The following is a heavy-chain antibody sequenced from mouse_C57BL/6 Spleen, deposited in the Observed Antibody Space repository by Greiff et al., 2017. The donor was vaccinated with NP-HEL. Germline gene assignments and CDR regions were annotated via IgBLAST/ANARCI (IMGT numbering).Heavy chain of an antibody. CDR2: IYPGDGDT. D-gene: IGHD2-3*01. CDR1: GYAFSSSW. V-gene: IGHV1-82*01. J-gene: IGHJ1*03. CDR3: ARLIWLLRSYFEV. Sequence: VQLQQSGPELVKPGASVKISCKASGYAFSSSWMNWVKQRPGKGLEWIGRIYPGDGDTNYNGKFKGKATLTADKSSSTAYMQLSSLTSEDSAVYFCARLIWLLRSYFEVWGTGTTVTVSS.